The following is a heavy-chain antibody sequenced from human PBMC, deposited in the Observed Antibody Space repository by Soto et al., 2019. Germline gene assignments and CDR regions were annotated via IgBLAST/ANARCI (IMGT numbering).Heavy chain of an antibody. CDR2: ISWNSGRI. Sequence: EMQLVESGGGLVQPGMSLRLSCAASGFTFDDYAMYWVRQVPGKGLEWVSGISWNSGRIGYAESVKGRFTISRDNAKNSLYLQMNSLRHEDTALYYCTKARLWGRDGYNSYYHTAMDVWGQGTTVTVSS. CDR3: TKARLWGRDGYNSYYHTAMDV. V-gene: IGHV3-9*01. D-gene: IGHD3-16*01. J-gene: IGHJ6*02. CDR1: GFTFDDYA.